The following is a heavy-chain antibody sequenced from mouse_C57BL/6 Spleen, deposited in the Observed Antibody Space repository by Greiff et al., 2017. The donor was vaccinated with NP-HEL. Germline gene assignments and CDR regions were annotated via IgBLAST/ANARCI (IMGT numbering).Heavy chain of an antibody. Sequence: EVQRVESGPELVKPGASVKISCKASGYSFTGYYMNWVKQSPEKSLEWIGEINPSTGGTTYNQKFKAKATLTVDKSSSTAYMQLKSLTSEDSAVYYWARYEFTTGGAMDYWGQGTSVTVSS. D-gene: IGHD1-1*01. V-gene: IGHV1-42*01. CDR3: ARYEFTTGGAMDY. J-gene: IGHJ4*01. CDR1: GYSFTGYY. CDR2: INPSTGGT.